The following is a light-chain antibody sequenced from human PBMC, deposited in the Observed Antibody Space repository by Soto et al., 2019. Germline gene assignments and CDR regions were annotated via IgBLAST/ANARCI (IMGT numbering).Light chain of an antibody. J-gene: IGKJ1*01. Sequence: EIVLTQSPGTLSLSPGERATLSCRASQSVSSSYLAWYQQKPGQAPRLLIYGASSRATGIPDRFSGSGSGTDFTLIISSLEPEDFAVYYCQQYASHLGTFGQGTKVEIK. CDR2: GAS. V-gene: IGKV3-20*01. CDR3: QQYASHLGT. CDR1: QSVSSSY.